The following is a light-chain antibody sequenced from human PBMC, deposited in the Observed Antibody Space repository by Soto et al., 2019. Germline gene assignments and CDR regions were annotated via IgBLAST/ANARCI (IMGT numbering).Light chain of an antibody. CDR2: GAT. J-gene: IGKJ2*01. CDR3: QQYNIWPST. CDR1: ESISVN. Sequence: EIAMTQSPGTLSVSPGEGATLSCRASESISVNLAWYQQKPGQAPKLLIFGATSRATGVPARFSGSGSVTDFSLTISSPQSEDFAVYYCQQYNIWPSTFGQGTKLEIK. V-gene: IGKV3-15*01.